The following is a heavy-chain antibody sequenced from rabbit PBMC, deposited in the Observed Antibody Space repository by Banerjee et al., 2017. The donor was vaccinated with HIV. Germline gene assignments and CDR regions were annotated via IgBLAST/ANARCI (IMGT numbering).Heavy chain of an antibody. Sequence: QEQLVESGGGLVQPGGSLKLSCKASGFDFSSYGVSWVRQAPGKGLEWIGYIDPVFGSTYYASWVNGRFTISSHNAQNTLYLQLNSLTAADTATYFCVRDRGYAGYAYALNLWGPGTLVTVS. J-gene: IGHJ4*01. CDR2: IDPVFGST. CDR1: GFDFSSYG. D-gene: IGHD6-1*01. CDR3: VRDRGYAGYAYALNL. V-gene: IGHV1S47*01.